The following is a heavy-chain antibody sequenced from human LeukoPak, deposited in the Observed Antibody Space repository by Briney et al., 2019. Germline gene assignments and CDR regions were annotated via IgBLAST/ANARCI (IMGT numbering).Heavy chain of an antibody. V-gene: IGHV3-11*01. CDR2: TYGGSTTT. Sequence: GGSLRLSCAASGFSFSDYYMSWIRQAPGKGLEWVSYTYGGSTTTYYADSEKGRFTISRDNAKDSLFLEINSLRAEDTAVYYCARGDLHRYPDSWGQGTLVTVSA. D-gene: IGHD2-21*02. CDR1: GFSFSDYY. CDR3: ARGDLHRYPDS. J-gene: IGHJ4*02.